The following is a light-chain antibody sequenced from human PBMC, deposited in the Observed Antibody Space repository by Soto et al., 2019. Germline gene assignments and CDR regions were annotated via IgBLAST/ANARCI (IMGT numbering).Light chain of an antibody. V-gene: IGKV1-12*01. Sequence: DIQMTQSPSSVSASVGDRVTITCRASQGVSTWLAWYQQKPGKAPNLLIYTASSLQNGTPSRFSGSGSGTAVTLTIGNLEPAEFAAYYCQQTTTYPLTFGGGAKVVSK. CDR3: QQTTTYPLT. CDR1: QGVSTW. J-gene: IGKJ4*01. CDR2: TAS.